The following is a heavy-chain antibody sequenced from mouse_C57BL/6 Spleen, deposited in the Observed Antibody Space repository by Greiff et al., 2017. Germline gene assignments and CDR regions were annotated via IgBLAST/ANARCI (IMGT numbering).Heavy chain of an antibody. J-gene: IGHJ2*01. CDR3: ARWVLPFDN. D-gene: IGHD2-14*01. V-gene: IGHV1-82*01. CDR1: GYSFSSSW. CDR2: IYPGDGDT. Sequence: QVQLQQSGPELVKPGASVKISCKASGYSFSSSWMNWVKQRPGKGLEWIGRIYPGDGDTNYNGKFKGKATLTADKSASTAYMQLSSLTSEDSAVYFCARWVLPFDNWGQGTTLTVSS.